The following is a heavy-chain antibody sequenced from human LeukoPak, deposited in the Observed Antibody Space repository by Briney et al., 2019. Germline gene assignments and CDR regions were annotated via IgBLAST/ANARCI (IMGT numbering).Heavy chain of an antibody. J-gene: IGHJ4*02. CDR3: ARESAGRAAVDY. CDR2: INPNSGGT. Sequence: ASVKVSCKASGYTFTGYYMHWVRQAPGQGLEWMGWINPNSGGTNYAQKFQGRATMTRDTSISTAYMELSRLRSDDTAVYYCARESAGRAAVDYWGQGTLVTVSS. CDR1: GYTFTGYY. D-gene: IGHD6-13*01. V-gene: IGHV1-2*02.